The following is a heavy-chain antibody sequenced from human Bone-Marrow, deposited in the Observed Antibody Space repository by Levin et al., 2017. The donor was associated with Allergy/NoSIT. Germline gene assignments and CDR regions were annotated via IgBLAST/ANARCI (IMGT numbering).Heavy chain of an antibody. CDR2: ITSSGDST. CDR1: GFTFRHYT. Sequence: PGGSLRLSCAASGFTFRHYTMNWVRQAPGKGLEWVSCITSSGDSTYYADSVKGRFTISRDNAKNSLYLQLNHLRDEDTSMYYCARDPARVYYDSSGYSGDHWGQGTLVTVSS. D-gene: IGHD3-22*01. V-gene: IGHV3-48*02. CDR3: ARDPARVYYDSSGYSGDH. J-gene: IGHJ4*02.